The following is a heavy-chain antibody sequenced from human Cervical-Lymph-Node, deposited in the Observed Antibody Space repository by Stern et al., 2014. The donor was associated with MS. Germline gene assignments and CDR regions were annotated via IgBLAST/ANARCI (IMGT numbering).Heavy chain of an antibody. CDR3: AKSSGWWRLDS. Sequence: QVQLVESGPGLVKPSETLSLTCTVSGVSIATGNYWTWVRQSPEKGLEWIGELLHSGSTNSSPSFKSRVPMSVDKSKNQFSLKLRFVTAADTAVYFCAKSSGWWRLDSWGQGTLVSVSS. CDR2: LLHSGST. V-gene: IGHV4-4*02. D-gene: IGHD6-19*01. CDR1: GVSIATGNY. J-gene: IGHJ4*02.